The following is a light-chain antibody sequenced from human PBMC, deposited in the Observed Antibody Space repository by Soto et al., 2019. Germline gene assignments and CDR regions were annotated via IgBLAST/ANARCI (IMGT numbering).Light chain of an antibody. V-gene: IGKV3-20*01. CDR2: GAS. Sequence: EIVLTQSPGTLSLSPGERATLSCRASQSVSSSYLAWYQQKPGQAPRLLIYGASSRATGIPVRFSGSGSGTDFTLTIIRLEPEDFAVYYCQQYGCSPRNTFGQGTKLEIK. J-gene: IGKJ2*01. CDR1: QSVSSSY. CDR3: QQYGCSPRNT.